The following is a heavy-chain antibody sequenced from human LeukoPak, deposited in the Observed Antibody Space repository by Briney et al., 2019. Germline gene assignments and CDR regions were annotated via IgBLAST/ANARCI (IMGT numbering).Heavy chain of an antibody. CDR3: ARDGPVRGVIAGNRNWFDP. CDR1: GYTFTGYY. V-gene: IGHV1-46*01. Sequence: ASVKVSCKASGYTFTGYYMHWVRQAPGQGLEWMGIINPSGGSTSYAQKFQGRVTMTRDTSTSTVYMELSSLRSEDTAVYYCARDGPVRGVIAGNRNWFDPWGQGTLVTVSS. D-gene: IGHD3-10*01. J-gene: IGHJ5*02. CDR2: INPSGGST.